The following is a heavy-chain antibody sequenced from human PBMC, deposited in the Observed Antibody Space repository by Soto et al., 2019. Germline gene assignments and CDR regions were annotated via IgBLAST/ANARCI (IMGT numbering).Heavy chain of an antibody. J-gene: IGHJ3*01. D-gene: IGHD2-2*01. CDR3: ARSGYCSSTSCYSSGYSNDPNGAFDV. V-gene: IGHV3-48*03. CDR2: ISSSGSTI. CDR1: GFTFSSYE. Sequence: GGSLRLSCAASGFTFSSYEMNWVRQAPGKGLEWVSYISSSGSTIYYADSVKGRFTISRDNAKNSLYLQMNSLRAEDTAVYYCARSGYCSSTSCYSSGYSNDPNGAFDVSGQGTMVTVSS.